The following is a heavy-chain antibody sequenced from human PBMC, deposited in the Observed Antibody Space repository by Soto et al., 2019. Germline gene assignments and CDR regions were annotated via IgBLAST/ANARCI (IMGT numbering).Heavy chain of an antibody. V-gene: IGHV3-23*01. CDR3: AKNSAATIRVGYDY. D-gene: IGHD5-12*01. CDR2: IVASGGIT. Sequence: EVQLLESGGGLAQPGGSLRLSCAASGFTFSSYPMSWVRQAPGKGPGWVSGIVASGGITYYADSVKGRFTISRDNSKNTLYLQMNSLRAEDTAVYYCAKNSAATIRVGYDYWGQGTLVTVSS. J-gene: IGHJ4*02. CDR1: GFTFSSYP.